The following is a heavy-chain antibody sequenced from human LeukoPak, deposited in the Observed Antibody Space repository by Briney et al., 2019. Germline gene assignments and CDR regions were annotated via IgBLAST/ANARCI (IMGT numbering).Heavy chain of an antibody. V-gene: IGHV1-2*04. CDR3: ARGWVVPAASTSPDFDY. CDR2: INPNSGGT. J-gene: IGHJ4*02. Sequence: ASVKVSCKASGYTFTGYYMHWVRQAPGQGLEWMVWINPNSGGTNYAQKFQGWVTMTRDTSISTAYMELSRLRSDDTAVYYCARGWVVPAASTSPDFDYWGQGTLVTVSS. CDR1: GYTFTGYY. D-gene: IGHD2-2*01.